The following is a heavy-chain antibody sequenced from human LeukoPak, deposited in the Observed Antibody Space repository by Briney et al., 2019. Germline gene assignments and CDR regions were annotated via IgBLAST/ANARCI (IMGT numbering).Heavy chain of an antibody. Sequence: KPGGSLRLSCAASGFTFSNSGMHWVRQAPGKGLEWVAVIWYDGSNEYYADAVKGRFTISRDNSKNTVHLQMNSLRVEDTSVYYCAREISMFVNAFDLWGQGTLVTVTS. V-gene: IGHV3-33*08. CDR3: AREISMFVNAFDL. CDR2: IWYDGSNE. J-gene: IGHJ3*01. CDR1: GFTFSNSG. D-gene: IGHD3-10*02.